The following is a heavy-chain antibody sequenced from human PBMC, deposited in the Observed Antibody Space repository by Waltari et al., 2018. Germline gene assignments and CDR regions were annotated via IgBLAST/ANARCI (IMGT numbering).Heavy chain of an antibody. J-gene: IGHJ5*02. D-gene: IGHD2-21*02. CDR2: IYYNGSS. Sequence: QVQLQESGASLLKPSETLSLICTVSGGAISGFYWSWVRQPPGMGLDWIGYIYYNGSSDFTPSLKSPVTMSVDTSMNQFSLKLSSVTAADTAFYYCARGGDGDWKWFDPWGQGTLVTVSS. CDR3: ARGGDGDWKWFDP. CDR1: GGAISGFY. V-gene: IGHV4-59*01.